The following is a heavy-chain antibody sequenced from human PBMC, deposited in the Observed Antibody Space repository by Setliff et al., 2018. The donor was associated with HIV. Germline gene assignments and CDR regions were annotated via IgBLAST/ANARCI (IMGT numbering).Heavy chain of an antibody. D-gene: IGHD3-22*01. Sequence: SETLSLACAVYVGSFSGYYWTWIRQPPGKGLEWIGEINHSGSTNYNPSLKSRVTISLDKSENQLSLRLTSVTAADTAVYYCARAIDYSDVVYFYYMDVWGKGITVTVSS. CDR1: VGSFSGYY. CDR3: ARAIDYSDVVYFYYMDV. V-gene: IGHV4-34*01. CDR2: INHSGST. J-gene: IGHJ6*03.